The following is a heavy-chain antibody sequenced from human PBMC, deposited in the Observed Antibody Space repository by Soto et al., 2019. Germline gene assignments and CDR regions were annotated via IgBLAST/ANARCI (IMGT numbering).Heavy chain of an antibody. CDR3: ATSVPPYYDFWSGYYDY. CDR1: GYSFTSYW. Sequence: PGESLKISCKGSGYSFTSYWIGWVRQMPGKGLEWMGTIYPGDSDTRYSPSFQGQVTISADKSISTAYLQWSSLKASDTAMYYCATSVPPYYDFWSGYYDYWGQGTLVTVSS. CDR2: IYPGDSDT. V-gene: IGHV5-51*01. D-gene: IGHD3-3*01. J-gene: IGHJ4*02.